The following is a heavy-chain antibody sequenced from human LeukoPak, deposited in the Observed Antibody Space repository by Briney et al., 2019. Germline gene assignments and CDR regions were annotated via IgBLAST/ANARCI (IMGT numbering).Heavy chain of an antibody. J-gene: IGHJ4*02. Sequence: SETLSLTCAVSGYSISSGYCWGWIRQPPGKGLEWIGRIYHSGSTYYNPSLKSRITISVDTSKTQFSLKLSSVTAADTAVYYCARILRTTRTPFDYWGQGTLVTVSS. CDR2: IYHSGST. CDR3: ARILRTTRTPFDY. D-gene: IGHD1-1*01. CDR1: GYSISSGYC. V-gene: IGHV4-38-2*01.